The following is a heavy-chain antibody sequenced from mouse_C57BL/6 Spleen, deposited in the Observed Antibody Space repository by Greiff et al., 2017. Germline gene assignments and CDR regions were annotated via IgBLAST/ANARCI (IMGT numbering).Heavy chain of an antibody. J-gene: IGHJ4*01. D-gene: IGHD1-1*01. CDR3: ARAYGSSYAMDY. CDR1: GYTFTSYW. V-gene: IGHV1-69*01. Sequence: QVQLQQSGAELVMPGASVKLSCKASGYTFTSYWMHWVKQRPGQGLEWIGEIDPSDSYTNYNQKFKGKSTLTVDKSSSPAYMQLSSLTSEDSAVYYCARAYGSSYAMDYWGQGTSVTVSS. CDR2: IDPSDSYT.